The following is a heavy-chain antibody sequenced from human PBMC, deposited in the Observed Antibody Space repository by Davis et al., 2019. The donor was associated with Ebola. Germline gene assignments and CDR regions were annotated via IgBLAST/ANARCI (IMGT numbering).Heavy chain of an antibody. J-gene: IGHJ4*02. Sequence: PSETLSLTCTASGGSVSSGSYYWSWIRQPTGKGLEWIGYIYYSGSTNYNPSLKSRVTISVDTSKNQFSLKLSSVTAADTAVYYCARGTVTTRLFDYWGQGTLVTVSS. CDR3: ARGTVTTRLFDY. CDR2: IYYSGST. D-gene: IGHD4-17*01. V-gene: IGHV4-61*01. CDR1: GGSVSSGSYY.